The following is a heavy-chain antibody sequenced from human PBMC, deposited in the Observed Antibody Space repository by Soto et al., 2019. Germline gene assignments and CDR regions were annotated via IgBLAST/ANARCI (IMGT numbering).Heavy chain of an antibody. CDR3: ARDLLLVVRGGGYYYYGMDV. Sequence: QVQLQESGPGLVKPSQTLSLTCTVSGGSISSGDYYWSWIRQPPGKGLEWIGYIYYSGSTYYNPSLKSRVTISVDTSKNQFSLKLSSVTAADTAVYYCARDLLLVVRGGGYYYYGMDVWGQGTTVTVSS. CDR2: IYYSGST. J-gene: IGHJ6*02. D-gene: IGHD3-10*01. V-gene: IGHV4-30-4*01. CDR1: GGSISSGDYY.